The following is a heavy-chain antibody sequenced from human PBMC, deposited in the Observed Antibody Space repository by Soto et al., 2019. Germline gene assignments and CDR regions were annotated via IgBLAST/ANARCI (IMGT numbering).Heavy chain of an antibody. J-gene: IGHJ4*02. CDR2: IYNSGST. D-gene: IGHD6-13*01. CDR1: GGSISNYY. V-gene: IGHV4-59*08. CDR3: ARQGSSKYYFDY. Sequence: SETLSLTCTVSGGSISNYYWSWIRQPPGKGLEWVGFIYNSGSTNYNPSLKSRVSISLDTSKNQFSLKVSSVTATDTAVYYCARQGSSKYYFDYWGRGTLVTVSS.